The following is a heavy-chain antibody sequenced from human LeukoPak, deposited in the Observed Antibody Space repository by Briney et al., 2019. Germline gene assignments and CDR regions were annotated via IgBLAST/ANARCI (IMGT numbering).Heavy chain of an antibody. Sequence: ASVKVSCKASGYTFTDYYMHWVRQAPGQGLEWMGWINPTSSGANYAQKFQGRVTMTRDTSISTVYMTLSRLRSDDTAIYYCARAKVTNYYDGSGSYRPYYYYYMDVWGKGTTVTISS. D-gene: IGHD3-22*01. V-gene: IGHV1-2*02. CDR3: ARAKVTNYYDGSGSYRPYYYYYMDV. CDR1: GYTFTDYY. J-gene: IGHJ6*03. CDR2: INPTSSGA.